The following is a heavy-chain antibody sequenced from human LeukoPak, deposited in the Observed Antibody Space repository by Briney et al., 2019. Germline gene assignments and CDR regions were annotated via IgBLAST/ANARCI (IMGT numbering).Heavy chain of an antibody. CDR1: GFTFSSYA. CDR2: IRVGGVST. D-gene: IGHD3-10*01. Sequence: GGSLRLSCAASGFTFSSYAMTWDRQAPGKGLEWVSSIRVGGVSTYYADSVKGRFTIARDNSRNTLYLQMNSLRAEDTAMYYCVKAPSGLIKGSYDIWGQGTMVTISS. V-gene: IGHV3-23*01. CDR3: VKAPSGLIKGSYDI. J-gene: IGHJ3*02.